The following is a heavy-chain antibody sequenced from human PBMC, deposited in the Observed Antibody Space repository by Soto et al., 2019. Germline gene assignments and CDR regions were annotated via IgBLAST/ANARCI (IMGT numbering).Heavy chain of an antibody. J-gene: IGHJ4*02. Sequence: SETLSLTCTVSGGSISSYYWSWIRQPAGKGMEWIGRIHTTDGTNYNPSLKSRVTMSIDTSNNQFSLKLSSLTAADTAVYYCARALSSAAGLYYDFWGQGTLVTVSS. CDR1: GGSISSYY. CDR3: ARALSSAAGLYYDF. CDR2: IHTTDGT. V-gene: IGHV4-4*07. D-gene: IGHD6-13*01.